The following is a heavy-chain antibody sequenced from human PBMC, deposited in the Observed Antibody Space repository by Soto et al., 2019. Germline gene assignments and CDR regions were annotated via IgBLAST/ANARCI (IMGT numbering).Heavy chain of an antibody. CDR1: GYSFTIYW. Sequence: PGESLKMSGNGSGYSFTIYWISWVLQMPGKGLEWMWRIDPSDSYTNYSPSFQGHVTISADKSISTAYLQWSSLKASDTAMYYCARHHVLLWFGELSGMDVWGQGTTVTFSS. D-gene: IGHD3-10*01. CDR3: ARHHVLLWFGELSGMDV. V-gene: IGHV5-10-1*01. J-gene: IGHJ6*02. CDR2: IDPSDSYT.